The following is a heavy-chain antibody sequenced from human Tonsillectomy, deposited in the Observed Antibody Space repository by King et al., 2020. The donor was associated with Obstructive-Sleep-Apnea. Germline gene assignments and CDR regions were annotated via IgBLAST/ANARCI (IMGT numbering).Heavy chain of an antibody. D-gene: IGHD6-13*01. J-gene: IGHJ4*02. Sequence: QLQESGPGLVKPSETLSLTCTVSGYSISSGYYWGWIRQPPRKGLEWIGSISHSGSTYYNPSLKSRVTISVDTSKNQFSLELSSVTAADTAVYYCARDKIAGTGALGYWGQGTLVTVSS. CDR3: ARDKIAGTGALGY. V-gene: IGHV4-38-2*02. CDR2: ISHSGST. CDR1: GYSISSGYY.